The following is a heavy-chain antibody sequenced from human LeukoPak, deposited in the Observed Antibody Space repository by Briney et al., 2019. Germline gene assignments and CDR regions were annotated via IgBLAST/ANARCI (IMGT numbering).Heavy chain of an antibody. J-gene: IGHJ5*02. D-gene: IGHD4-11*01. CDR2: IYTSGST. Sequence: PSETLSLTCTVSGGSISSYYWSWIRQPAGKGLEWIGRIYTSGSTNYNPSLKSRVTMSVDTSKNQFSLKLSSVTAADTAVYYCATYTRSDYSNYVAWFDPWGQGTLVTVSS. CDR3: ATYTRSDYSNYVAWFDP. V-gene: IGHV4-4*07. CDR1: GGSISSYY.